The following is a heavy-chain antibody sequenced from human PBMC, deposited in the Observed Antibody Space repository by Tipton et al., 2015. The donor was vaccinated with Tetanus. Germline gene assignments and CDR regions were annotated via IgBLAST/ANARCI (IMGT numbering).Heavy chain of an antibody. CDR1: GASISSSSYC. CDR2: IYYSGST. V-gene: IGHV4-39*01. Sequence: TLSLTCTVPGASISSSSYCWGWIRQPPGKGLEWIGYIYYSGSTYYNPSLKSRVTISVDTSKNQFSLKLSSVIAADTAVYYCARHPSSVGWFDPWGQGTLVTVSS. J-gene: IGHJ5*02. CDR3: ARHPSSVGWFDP. D-gene: IGHD2-15*01.